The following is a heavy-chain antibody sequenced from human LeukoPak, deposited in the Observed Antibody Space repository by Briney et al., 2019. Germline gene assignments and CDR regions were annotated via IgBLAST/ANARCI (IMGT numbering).Heavy chain of an antibody. V-gene: IGHV3-30*18. Sequence: GGSLRLSCAASGFTFSSYGMHWVRQAPGKGLEWVAVISYDGSNKYYADSVKGRFTISRDNSKNTLYLQMNSLRAEDTAVYYCAKAKRWLYYYYYGMDVWGQGATVTVSS. CDR1: GFTFSSYG. CDR3: AKAKRWLYYYYYGMDV. J-gene: IGHJ6*02. CDR2: ISYDGSNK. D-gene: IGHD5-12*01.